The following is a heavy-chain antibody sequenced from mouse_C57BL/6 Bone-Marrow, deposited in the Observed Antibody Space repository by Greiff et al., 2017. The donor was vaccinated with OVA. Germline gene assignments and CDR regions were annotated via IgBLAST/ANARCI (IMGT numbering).Heavy chain of an antibody. J-gene: IGHJ3*01. V-gene: IGHV1-15*01. CDR3: TRDYGSSFPFAY. CDR2: IDPETGGT. Sequence: VQLQQSGAELVRPGASVTLSCKASGYTFTDYEMHWVKQTPVHGLEWIGAIDPETGGTAYNQKFKGKAILTADKSSSTAYMELRCLTSEDSAVYYCTRDYGSSFPFAYWGQGTLVTVSA. CDR1: GYTFTDYE. D-gene: IGHD1-1*01.